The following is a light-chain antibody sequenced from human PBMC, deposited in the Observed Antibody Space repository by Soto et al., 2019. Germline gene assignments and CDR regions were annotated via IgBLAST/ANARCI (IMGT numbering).Light chain of an antibody. V-gene: IGLV2-11*01. Sequence: QSALTQPRSVSGSPGQSVTISCTGTSSDVGGYNYVSWYQQHPGKAPKLMIYDVNKRPSEVPDRFSGSKSGNTASLTISGLQAEDEAHYYCCSYAGSYTLLFGGGTKLTVL. CDR2: DVN. CDR3: CSYAGSYTLL. CDR1: SSDVGGYNY. J-gene: IGLJ2*01.